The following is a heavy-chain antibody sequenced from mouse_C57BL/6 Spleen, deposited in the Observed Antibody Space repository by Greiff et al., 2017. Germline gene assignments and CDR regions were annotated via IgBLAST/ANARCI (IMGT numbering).Heavy chain of an antibody. Sequence: VQLQESGPELVKPGASVKISCKASGYAFSSSWMNWVKQRPGKGLEWIGRIYPGDGDTNYNGKFKGKATLTADKSSSTAYMQLSSLTSEDSAVYFCARGCSSYDYFDYWGQGTTLTVSS. CDR1: GYAFSSSW. V-gene: IGHV1-82*01. CDR3: ARGCSSYDYFDY. CDR2: IYPGDGDT. J-gene: IGHJ2*01. D-gene: IGHD1-1*01.